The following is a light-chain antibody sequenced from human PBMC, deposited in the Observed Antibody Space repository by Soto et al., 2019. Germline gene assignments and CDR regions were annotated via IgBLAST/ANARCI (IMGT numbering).Light chain of an antibody. J-gene: IGKJ2*01. V-gene: IGKV1-5*01. CDR2: DAS. Sequence: DIQMTQSPSTLSASVGVRVTITCRASQSISNYLAWYQQKPGKAPKVLIYDASSFESGVPLRFSGSGSGTEFTLTISSLQPDDFATYYCQEYDSYSSTFGQGTKLQIK. CDR3: QEYDSYSST. CDR1: QSISNY.